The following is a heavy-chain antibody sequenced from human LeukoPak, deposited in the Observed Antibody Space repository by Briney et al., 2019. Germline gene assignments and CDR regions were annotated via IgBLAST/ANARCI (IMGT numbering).Heavy chain of an antibody. D-gene: IGHD1-26*01. J-gene: IGHJ4*02. CDR3: AREGGIVGAYCFDY. CDR2: ISSSSSYI. Sequence: GGSLRLSCAASGFTFSSYSMNWVRQAPGKGLECVSSISSSSSYIYYADSVKGRFTISRDNAKNSLYLQMNSLRAEDTAVYYCAREGGIVGAYCFDYWGQGTLVTVSS. V-gene: IGHV3-21*01. CDR1: GFTFSSYS.